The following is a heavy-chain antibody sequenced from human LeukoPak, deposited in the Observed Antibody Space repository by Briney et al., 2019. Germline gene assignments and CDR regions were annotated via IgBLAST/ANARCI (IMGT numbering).Heavy chain of an antibody. J-gene: IGHJ6*03. Sequence: GGSLRLSCAASGFTFSSHWMSWVRQAPGKGLEWVANIKQDGSEKYYVDSVKGRFSISRDNAKNSLYLQMNSLRAECPAVYYCARDVSYYYYMDVWGKGTTVTVSS. V-gene: IGHV3-7*01. CDR1: GFTFSSHW. CDR3: ARDVSYYYYMDV. CDR2: IKQDGSEK. D-gene: IGHD2/OR15-2a*01.